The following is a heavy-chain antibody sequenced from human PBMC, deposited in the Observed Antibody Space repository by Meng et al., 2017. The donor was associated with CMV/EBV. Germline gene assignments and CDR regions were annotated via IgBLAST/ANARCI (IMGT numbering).Heavy chain of an antibody. CDR3: ASLRGWFDY. D-gene: IGHD3-10*01. CDR1: GFTFSSYS. J-gene: IGHJ4*02. Sequence: GESLKISCAACGFTFSSYSMNWVRQAPGKGLEWVSSISSSSSYIYYADSVKGRFTISRDNAKNSLYLQMNSLRAEDTAVYYCASLRGWFDYWGQGTLVTVSS. CDR2: ISSSSSYI. V-gene: IGHV3-21*01.